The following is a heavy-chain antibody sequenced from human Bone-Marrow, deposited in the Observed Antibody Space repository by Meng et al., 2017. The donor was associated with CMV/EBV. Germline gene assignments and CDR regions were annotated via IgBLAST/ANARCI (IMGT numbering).Heavy chain of an antibody. D-gene: IGHD3-10*01. Sequence: KVSCKGSGYNFASYWIAWMRQRPGQGLEWVGIIYPVDSKTNYSPSLQGRVTITADKSTKIAYLQWNSLTTSDTAVYYCARGGLVRGVVLPKWFDPWGHGTLVTVSS. CDR2: IYPVDSKT. CDR3: ARGGLVRGVVLPKWFDP. J-gene: IGHJ5*02. V-gene: IGHV5-51*01. CDR1: GYNFASYW.